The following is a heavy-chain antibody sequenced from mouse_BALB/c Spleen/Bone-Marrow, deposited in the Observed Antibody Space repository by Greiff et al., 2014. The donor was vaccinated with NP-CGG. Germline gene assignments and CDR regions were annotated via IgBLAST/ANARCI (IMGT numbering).Heavy chain of an antibody. V-gene: IGHV5-17*02. D-gene: IGHD2-14*01. CDR1: GFTFSSFG. Sequence: DVMLVESGGGLVQPGGSRKLSCAASGFTFSSFGMHWVRQAPEKGLEWVAYISSGSSTIYYADTVKGRFTISRDNPKNTRFLQMTSLRSEDTAMYYCASPYYRCEGAWFDYWGQGTLVTVSA. CDR3: ASPYYRCEGAWFDY. J-gene: IGHJ3*01. CDR2: ISSGSSTI.